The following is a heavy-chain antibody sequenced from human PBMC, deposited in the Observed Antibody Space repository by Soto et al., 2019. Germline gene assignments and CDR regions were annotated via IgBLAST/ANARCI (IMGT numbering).Heavy chain of an antibody. CDR2: IYYSGGTV. V-gene: IGHV4-59*01. J-gene: IGHJ4*02. CDR1: GDPISGFY. D-gene: IGHD6-19*01. CDR3: ARVGGSGWNFDS. Sequence: SETLSLTCTVSGDPISGFYWSWSRQPPGKGLEWIGSIYYSGGTVYYNPSLKSRVSISIDMSKNQFSLKLNSMTAADTAIYYCARVGGSGWNFDSWGQGILVT.